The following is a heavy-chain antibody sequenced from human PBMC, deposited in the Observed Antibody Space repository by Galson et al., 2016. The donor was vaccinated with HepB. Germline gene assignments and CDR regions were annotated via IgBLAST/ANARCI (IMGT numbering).Heavy chain of an antibody. D-gene: IGHD6-6*01. CDR2: INSDGTIS. CDR1: GFAFSSHW. V-gene: IGHV3-74*01. CDR3: ARDLGGSSCLDY. J-gene: IGHJ4*02. Sequence: SLRLSCAASGFAFSSHWMHWVRQDLGKGLVWVSRINSDGTISNYADSVKGRFTISRDNAKNTLYLPMNSLRAEDTAVYYCARDLGGSSCLDYWGQGTLVTVSS.